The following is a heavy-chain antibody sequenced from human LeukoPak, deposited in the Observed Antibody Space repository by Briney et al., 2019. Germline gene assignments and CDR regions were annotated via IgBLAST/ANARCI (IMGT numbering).Heavy chain of an antibody. CDR3: AKGGNHSYYDFWSGYADY. CDR1: GFTFSSYG. D-gene: IGHD3-3*01. J-gene: IGHJ4*02. CDR2: IWYDGSNK. Sequence: GSLRLSCAASGFTFSSYGMHWVRQAPGKGLEWVAVIWYDGSNKYYADSVKGRFTISRDNSKNTLYLQMNSLRAEDTAVYYCAKGGNHSYYDFWSGYADYWGQGTLVTVSS. V-gene: IGHV3-33*06.